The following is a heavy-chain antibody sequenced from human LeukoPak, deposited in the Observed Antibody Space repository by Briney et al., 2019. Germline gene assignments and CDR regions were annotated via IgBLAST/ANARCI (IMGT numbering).Heavy chain of an antibody. D-gene: IGHD3-16*02. CDR3: TRDGTDYVWGSYRPFDY. CDR1: GFTFSDYY. J-gene: IGHJ4*02. Sequence: GGSLRLSCAASGFTFSDYYMSWIRQAPGKGLEWVGFIRSKAYGGTTEYAASVKGRFTTSRDDSKSIAYLQMNSLKTEDTAVYYCTRDGTDYVWGSYRPFDYWGQGTLVTVSS. V-gene: IGHV3-49*03. CDR2: IRSKAYGGTT.